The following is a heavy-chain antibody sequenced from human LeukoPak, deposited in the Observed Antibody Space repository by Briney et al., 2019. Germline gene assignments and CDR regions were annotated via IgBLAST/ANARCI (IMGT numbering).Heavy chain of an antibody. D-gene: IGHD6-13*01. Sequence: PRASVKVSCKASGGIFSCYTISWVRQAPGQGLEWMGRIIPILGIANYAQKFQGRVTITADKSTSTAYMELSSLRSEDTAVYYCARDVSSSWENWGQGTLVTVSS. J-gene: IGHJ4*02. CDR3: ARDVSSSWEN. V-gene: IGHV1-69*04. CDR1: GGIFSCYT. CDR2: IIPILGIA.